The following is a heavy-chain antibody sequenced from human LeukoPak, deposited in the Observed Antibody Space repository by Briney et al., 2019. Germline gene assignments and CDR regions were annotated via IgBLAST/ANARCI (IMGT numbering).Heavy chain of an antibody. D-gene: IGHD7-27*01. CDR2: INPNGGGT. Sequence: ASVKVSCKTSGYTITDYYIHWVRQAPGQGLEWMGWINPNGGGTYYAQRFQGRVTMTRDMSISTAYMELSGLRVDDTAVYYCARGGRSELGACDYWGQGTLVTVSS. CDR3: ARGGRSELGACDY. J-gene: IGHJ4*02. V-gene: IGHV1-2*02. CDR1: GYTITDYY.